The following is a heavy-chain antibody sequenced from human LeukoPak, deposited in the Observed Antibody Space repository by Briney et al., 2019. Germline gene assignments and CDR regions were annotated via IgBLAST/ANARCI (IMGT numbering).Heavy chain of an antibody. CDR3: AKDTPLTTYTSGWSSNSFDY. Sequence: GGSLRLSCTVSGFTFSSFAMSWVRQAPGKGLEWVSTITGGSGAKYYADSVKGRFTISRDNSKDTLYLQMHSLRAEGTAVYFCAKDTPLTTYTSGWSSNSFDYWGQGTLVAVSS. CDR2: ITGGSGAK. V-gene: IGHV3-23*01. J-gene: IGHJ4*02. D-gene: IGHD6-19*01. CDR1: GFTFSSFA.